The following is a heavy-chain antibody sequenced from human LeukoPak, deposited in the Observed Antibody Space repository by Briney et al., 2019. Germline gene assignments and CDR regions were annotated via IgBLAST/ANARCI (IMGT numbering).Heavy chain of an antibody. J-gene: IGHJ4*02. CDR1: GFTFSSYG. CDR3: ARDPDGGSSSSDY. CDR2: IWYDGSNK. V-gene: IGHV3-33*01. Sequence: PGGSLRLSCGASGFTFSSYGMHWVRQAPGKGLEWVAVIWYDGSNKYYADSVKGRFTISRDNSKNTLYLQMNSLRAEDTAVYYCARDPDGGSSSSDYWGQGTLVTVSS. D-gene: IGHD1-26*01.